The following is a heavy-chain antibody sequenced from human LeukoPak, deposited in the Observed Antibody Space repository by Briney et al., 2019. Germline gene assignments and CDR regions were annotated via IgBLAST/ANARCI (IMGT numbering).Heavy chain of an antibody. CDR1: GLIFDDYT. Sequence: AGGSLRLSCAASGLIFDDYTMHWVRQAPGKGLEWVSLISRNGAATKYADSVRGRFTVSRDNSKNSLYLQMNSLRAEDTAVYYCARDQRSHWNYYYYMDVWGKGTTVTVSS. D-gene: IGHD1-26*01. CDR2: ISRNGAAT. J-gene: IGHJ6*03. V-gene: IGHV3-43*01. CDR3: ARDQRSHWNYYYYMDV.